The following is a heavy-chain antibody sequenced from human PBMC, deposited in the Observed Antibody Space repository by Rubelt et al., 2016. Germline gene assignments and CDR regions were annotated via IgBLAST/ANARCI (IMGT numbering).Heavy chain of an antibody. D-gene: IGHD6-13*01. Sequence: QVHLQQWGAGLLKPSETLSLTCAVYGGSISGYYWSWIRQPPGKGLEWIGEINPSGNTDYNPSLKSRGTISVDTSKNQFSLKLSSVTAADTAVYYCARGLFPGIAGLCCWGQGTLVTVSS. J-gene: IGHJ4*02. CDR1: GGSISGYY. CDR3: ARGLFPGIAGLCC. CDR2: INPSGNT. V-gene: IGHV4-34*01.